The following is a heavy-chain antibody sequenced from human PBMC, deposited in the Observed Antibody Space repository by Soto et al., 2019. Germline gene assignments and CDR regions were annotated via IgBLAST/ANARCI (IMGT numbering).Heavy chain of an antibody. CDR2: ISNDGTSE. CDR3: AGGSGSYYV. D-gene: IGHD1-26*01. CDR1: VFTCSNFG. V-gene: IGHV3-30*03. J-gene: IGHJ4*02. Sequence: QVQVVASGGGVVHPEKSLRLSCAASVFTCSNFGLHWVRQAPGKGLEWVAVISNDGTSENYAQSVKGRFTISRDNSKNTLYLQMNSLRAEDTAVYYCAGGSGSYYVWGQGTLVTVSS.